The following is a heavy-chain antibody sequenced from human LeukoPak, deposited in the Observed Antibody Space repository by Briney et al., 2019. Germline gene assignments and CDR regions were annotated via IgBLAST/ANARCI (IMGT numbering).Heavy chain of an antibody. Sequence: ASVKVSCKASGYTFTSYGISWVRQAPGQGLEWMGWISAYNGNTNYAQKLQGRVTMTTDTSTSTAYMELRSLRSDDTAVYYCAITYYYDSSGYPSYYFDYWGQGTLVTVSS. J-gene: IGHJ4*02. V-gene: IGHV1-18*01. CDR3: AITYYYDSSGYPSYYFDY. D-gene: IGHD3-22*01. CDR2: ISAYNGNT. CDR1: GYTFTSYG.